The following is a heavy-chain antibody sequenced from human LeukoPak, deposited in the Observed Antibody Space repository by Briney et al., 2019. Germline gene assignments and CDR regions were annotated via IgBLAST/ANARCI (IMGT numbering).Heavy chain of an antibody. CDR1: GFTFSSYA. V-gene: IGHV3-23*01. CDR3: AKLRGWPGDFDY. CDR2: ISGSGGST. Sequence: HPGGSLRLSCAASGFTFSSYAMSWVRQAPGKGLEWVSAISGSGGSTYYADSVKGRFTISRDNSKNTLYLQMNSLRAEDTAVYYCAKLRGWPGDFDYWGQGTLVTVSS. D-gene: IGHD3-10*01. J-gene: IGHJ4*02.